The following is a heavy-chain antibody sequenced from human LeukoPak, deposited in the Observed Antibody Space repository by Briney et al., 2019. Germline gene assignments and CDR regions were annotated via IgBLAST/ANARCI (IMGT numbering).Heavy chain of an antibody. V-gene: IGHV4-4*07. J-gene: IGHJ3*01. D-gene: IGHD3-22*01. CDR1: GAYINNYY. CDR2: LHATESA. CDR3: ASLSSGAAFDV. Sequence: PSETLSLTCTASGAYINNYYWTWIRQPAAQGLEWIGRLHATESAIYNPSLKGRGTMSLDTSKAQLSLTLTSVTAADSAVYYCASLSSGAAFDVWGQGTVVTVSS.